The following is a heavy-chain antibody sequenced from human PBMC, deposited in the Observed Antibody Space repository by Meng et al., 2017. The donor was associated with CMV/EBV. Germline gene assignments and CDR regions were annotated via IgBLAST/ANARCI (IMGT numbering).Heavy chain of an antibody. V-gene: IGHV1-18*01. Sequence: GVEGKNPGPSMTVPCKALGYTFTGYWISWVRQAPGQGLEWMGWISVYNGHTNFAQNLQGRVTMTTDTSTSTAYVELRSLRSDDTAIYYCARGVPLGIIYSFDYWGQGTLVTVSS. D-gene: IGHD2-21*01. CDR3: ARGVPLGIIYSFDY. CDR1: GYTFTGYW. J-gene: IGHJ4*01. CDR2: ISVYNGHT.